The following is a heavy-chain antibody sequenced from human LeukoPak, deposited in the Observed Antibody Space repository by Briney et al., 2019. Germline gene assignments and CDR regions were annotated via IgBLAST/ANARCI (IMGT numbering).Heavy chain of an antibody. V-gene: IGHV1-69*05. CDR2: IIPIFGTA. J-gene: IGHJ4*02. CDR3: ARANIGDSSSKEYFDY. Sequence: ASVKVSCKASGGTFSSYAISWVRQAPGQGLEWMGGIIPIFGTANYAQKFQGRATITTDESTSTAYMELSSLRSEDTAVYYCARANIGDSSSKEYFDYWGQGTLVTVSS. CDR1: GGTFSSYA. D-gene: IGHD6-6*01.